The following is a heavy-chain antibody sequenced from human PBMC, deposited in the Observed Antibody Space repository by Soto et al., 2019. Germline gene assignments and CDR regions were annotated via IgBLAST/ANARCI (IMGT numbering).Heavy chain of an antibody. D-gene: IGHD2-15*01. CDR1: GFSFSSYP. V-gene: IGHV3-21*06. Sequence: GGSLRLSSTASGFSFSSYPMNWVRQAPGKGLQWVASITNRGTHTYSADSVKGRFTISRDNDKNSLYLQMNNLRAEDTATYYCARAHEVAWFDSWGLGTLVTVS. CDR2: ITNRGTHT. CDR3: ARAHEVAWFDS. J-gene: IGHJ5*01.